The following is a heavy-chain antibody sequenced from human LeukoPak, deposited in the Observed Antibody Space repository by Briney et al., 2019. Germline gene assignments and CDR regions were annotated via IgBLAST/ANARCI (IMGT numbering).Heavy chain of an antibody. J-gene: IGHJ3*02. CDR3: ARAPTVVRADAFDI. Sequence: KTSETLSLTCTVSGGSISSYYWSWIRQPPGKGLEWIGYIYYSGSTYYNPSLKSRVTISVDTSKNQFSLKLSSVTAADTAVYYCARAPTVVRADAFDIWGQGTMVTVSS. CDR1: GGSISSYY. CDR2: IYYSGST. V-gene: IGHV4-59*12. D-gene: IGHD4-23*01.